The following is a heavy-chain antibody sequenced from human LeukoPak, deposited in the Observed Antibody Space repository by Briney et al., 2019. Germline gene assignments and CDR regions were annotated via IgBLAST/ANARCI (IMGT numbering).Heavy chain of an antibody. J-gene: IGHJ4*02. D-gene: IGHD1-26*01. CDR1: GFTFSNAW. Sequence: GGSLRLSCAASGFTFSNAWMSWVRQAPGKGLEWVSYISSSGTTIYYADSVKGRFTISRDNAKNSLYLQMNSLRAEDTAVYYCARRRDSGSLQHFDYWGQGTLVTVSS. CDR2: ISSSGTTI. CDR3: ARRRDSGSLQHFDY. V-gene: IGHV3-11*01.